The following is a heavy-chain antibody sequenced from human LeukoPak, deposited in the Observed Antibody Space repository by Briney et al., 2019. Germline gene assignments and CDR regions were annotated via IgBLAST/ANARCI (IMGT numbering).Heavy chain of an antibody. CDR2: IYTSGST. J-gene: IGHJ4*02. D-gene: IGHD5-12*01. V-gene: IGHV4-61*02. CDR3: ARADGGYDPFDY. Sequence: SETLSLTCTVSGGSISSGSYYWSWIRQPAGKGLEWIGRIYTSGSTNYNPSLKSRVTISVDTSKNQFSLKLSSVTAADTAVYYCARADGGYDPFDYWGQGTLVTVSS. CDR1: GGSISSGSYY.